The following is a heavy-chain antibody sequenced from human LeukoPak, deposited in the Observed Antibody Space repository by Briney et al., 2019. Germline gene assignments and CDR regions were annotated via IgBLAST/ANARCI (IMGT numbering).Heavy chain of an antibody. J-gene: IGHJ4*02. V-gene: IGHV3-66*04. Sequence: GGSLRLSCAASGFTVSSNYMSWVRQAPGKGLEWVSVIYSGGSTYCADSVKGRFTISRDNAKNSLYLQMNSLRAEDTAVYYCARQRIDTGGLDYWGQGTLVTVSS. CDR2: IYSGGST. CDR3: ARQRIDTGGLDY. D-gene: IGHD2-8*02. CDR1: GFTVSSNY.